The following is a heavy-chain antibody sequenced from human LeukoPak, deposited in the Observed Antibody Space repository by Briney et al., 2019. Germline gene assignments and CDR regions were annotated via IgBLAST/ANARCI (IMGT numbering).Heavy chain of an antibody. V-gene: IGHV3-23*01. Sequence: PGGSLRLSCAASGFTFSSYGMSWVRQAPGKGLEWVSAISGSGGSTYYADSVKGRFTISRDNSKNTLYLQMNSLRAEDTAVYYCAKDYVGDHYYDSSGYFFDYWGQGTLVTVSS. CDR1: GFTFSSYG. CDR3: AKDYVGDHYYDSSGYFFDY. D-gene: IGHD3-22*01. CDR2: ISGSGGST. J-gene: IGHJ4*02.